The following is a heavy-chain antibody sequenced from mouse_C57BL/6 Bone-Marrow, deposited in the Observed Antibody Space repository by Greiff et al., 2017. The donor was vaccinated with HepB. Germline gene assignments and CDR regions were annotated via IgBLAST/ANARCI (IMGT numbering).Heavy chain of an antibody. CDR1: GFTFSSYA. Sequence: EVQGVESGEGLVKPGGSLKLSCAASGFTFSSYAMSWVRQTPEKRLEWVAYISSGGDYIYYADTVKGRFTISRDNARNTLYLQMSSLKSEDTAMYYCTREAGPWFAYWGQGTLVTVSA. V-gene: IGHV5-9-1*02. J-gene: IGHJ3*01. CDR3: TREAGPWFAY. CDR2: ISSGGDYI. D-gene: IGHD3-2*02.